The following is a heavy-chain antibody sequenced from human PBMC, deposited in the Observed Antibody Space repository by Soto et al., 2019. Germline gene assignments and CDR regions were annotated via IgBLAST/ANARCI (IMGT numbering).Heavy chain of an antibody. D-gene: IGHD1-7*01. CDR2: IYSRGNT. CDR1: GGSINSGLYY. V-gene: IGHV4-31*03. J-gene: IGHJ6*03. Sequence: SETLSLTCSVSGGSINSGLYYWTWIRQHPGKGLEWIGYIYSRGNTYYTPSLKSRIDIAVDTSKNQFSLRVSSVTAADTAVYYCARVSVGRPLTGTTDLDYYYYMDVWGKRTTVTVSS. CDR3: ARVSVGRPLTGTTDLDYYYYMDV.